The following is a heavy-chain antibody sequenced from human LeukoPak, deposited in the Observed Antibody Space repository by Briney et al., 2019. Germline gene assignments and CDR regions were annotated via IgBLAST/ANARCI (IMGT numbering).Heavy chain of an antibody. CDR3: AKAPVTTCRGAFCYPFDY. Sequence: QPGGSLRLTCAASAFTLSSYAMSWVRQAPGKGLEWVSAISDTGNTYHADSVKGRFTISRDSSKNTLFLQMNRLRPEDAAVYYCAKAPVTTCRGAFCYPFDYWGLGTLVTVSS. CDR1: AFTLSSYA. D-gene: IGHD2-15*01. J-gene: IGHJ4*02. CDR2: ISDTGNT. V-gene: IGHV3-23*01.